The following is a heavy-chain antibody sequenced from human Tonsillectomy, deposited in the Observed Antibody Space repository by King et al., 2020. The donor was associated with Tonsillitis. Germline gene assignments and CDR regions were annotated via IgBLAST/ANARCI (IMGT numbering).Heavy chain of an antibody. CDR1: GFSLSTSGMS. CDR2: IDWEGDK. D-gene: IGHD2-21*02. V-gene: IGHV2-70*04. CDR3: ARTHPECGGDCYSFDY. J-gene: IGHJ4*02. Sequence: TLKESGPALVKPTETLTLTCSFSGFSLSTSGMSVSGIRQPPGKALEWLALIDWEGDKFYNTSLKTRLTTSKDTSKNQVVLTMTNIDPVDTATYFCARTHPECGGDCYSFDYWGQGTLVTVSS.